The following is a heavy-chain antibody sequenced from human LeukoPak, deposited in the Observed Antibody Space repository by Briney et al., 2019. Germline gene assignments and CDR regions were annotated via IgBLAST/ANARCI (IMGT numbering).Heavy chain of an antibody. V-gene: IGHV3-21*01. Sequence: PGGSLRLSCAASGFTFSSYSMNWVRQAPGKGLEWVSSISSSSSYKYYADSVKGRFTISRDNAKNSLYLQMNSLRAEDTAVYYCARDRLGAVAVDAFDIWGQGTMVTVSS. CDR2: ISSSSSYK. CDR3: ARDRLGAVAVDAFDI. CDR1: GFTFSSYS. D-gene: IGHD6-19*01. J-gene: IGHJ3*02.